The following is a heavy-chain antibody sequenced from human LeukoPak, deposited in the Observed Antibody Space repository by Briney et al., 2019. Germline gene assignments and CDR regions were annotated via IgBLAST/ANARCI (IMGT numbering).Heavy chain of an antibody. D-gene: IGHD3-10*01. Sequence: SQTLSLTCAVSGGSISSGGYSGSWIRQPPGKGREWIVYIYDSGSTYYNPSLKSRVTISVDRSKNHSSLKLSSVTAADTAVYYCGRESGAPPYYSGSGVNWFAPWGQGTLVTVSS. CDR1: GGSISSGGYS. CDR2: IYDSGST. J-gene: IGHJ5*02. V-gene: IGHV4-30-2*01. CDR3: GRESGAPPYYSGSGVNWFAP.